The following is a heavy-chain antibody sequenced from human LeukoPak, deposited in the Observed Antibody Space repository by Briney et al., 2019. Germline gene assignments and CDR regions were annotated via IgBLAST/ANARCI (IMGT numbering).Heavy chain of an antibody. CDR3: ARGPAHGGNSHAFDI. V-gene: IGHV4-4*07. CDR1: GGSISSYY. Sequence: PSETLSLTCTVSGGSISSYYWSWIRQPAGKGLEWIGRIYTSGDTNYNPSLKSRVTMSVDTSKNQFSLKLNSVTAADTAVYYCARGPAHGGNSHAFDIWGQGTVATVSS. J-gene: IGHJ3*02. CDR2: IYTSGDT. D-gene: IGHD4-23*01.